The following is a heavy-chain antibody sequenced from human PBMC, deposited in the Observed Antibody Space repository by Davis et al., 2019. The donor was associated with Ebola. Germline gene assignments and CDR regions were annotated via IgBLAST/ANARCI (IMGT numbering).Heavy chain of an antibody. CDR1: GYTFSTYG. Sequence: ASVKVSCKASGYTFSTYGINWVRQAPGQGLEWMGIINPSGGSTSYAQKFQGRVTMTRDTSTSTVYMELSSLRSEDTAVYYCAILGIAVAGTDAADYWGQGTLVTVSS. CDR3: AILGIAVAGTDAADY. V-gene: IGHV1-46*01. J-gene: IGHJ4*02. CDR2: INPSGGST. D-gene: IGHD6-19*01.